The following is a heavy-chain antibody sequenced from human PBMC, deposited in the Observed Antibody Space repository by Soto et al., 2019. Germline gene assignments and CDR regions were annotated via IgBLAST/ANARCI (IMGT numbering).Heavy chain of an antibody. D-gene: IGHD2-15*01. J-gene: IGHJ4*02. CDR1: GGSISSYY. CDR2: VFYTGST. V-gene: IGHV4-59*01. Sequence: LSLTCTVSGGSISSYYWSWIRQPPGKGLEWIGYVFYTGSTNYNPSLKSRVTISVDTSKNQFSLRLSSVTTADTAVYYCARGGFEYCSGGSCYPADYWGQGTLVTVSS. CDR3: ARGGFEYCSGGSCYPADY.